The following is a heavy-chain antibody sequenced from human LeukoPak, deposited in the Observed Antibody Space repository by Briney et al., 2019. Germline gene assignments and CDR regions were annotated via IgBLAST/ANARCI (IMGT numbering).Heavy chain of an antibody. Sequence: PSETLSLTCAVSGYSISSGYYWGWIRQAPGKGLERIGTIYHSGSTYYNPSLKSRVTMSVDTSKNQFSLNLSSVTAADTALYYCARHTGGYTYGLVYWGQGTLVTVSS. J-gene: IGHJ4*02. CDR1: GYSISSGYY. D-gene: IGHD5-18*01. V-gene: IGHV4-38-2*01. CDR3: ARHTGGYTYGLVY. CDR2: IYHSGST.